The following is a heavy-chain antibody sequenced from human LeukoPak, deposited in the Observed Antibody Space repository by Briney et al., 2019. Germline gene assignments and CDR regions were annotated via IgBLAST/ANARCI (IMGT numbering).Heavy chain of an antibody. CDR1: GGSISSYY. D-gene: IGHD2-15*01. V-gene: IGHV4-59*01. CDR2: IYYSGST. Sequence: PSETLSLTCTVSGGSISSYYWSWIRQPPGKGLEWIGYIYYSGSTNYNPSLKSRVTISVDTSKNQFSLKLSSVTAADTAVYYCARELLLGTGWFDPWGQGTLVTVSS. J-gene: IGHJ5*02. CDR3: ARELLLGTGWFDP.